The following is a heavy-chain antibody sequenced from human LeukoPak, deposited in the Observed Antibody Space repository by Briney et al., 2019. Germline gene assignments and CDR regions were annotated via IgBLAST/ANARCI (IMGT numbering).Heavy chain of an antibody. J-gene: IGHJ4*02. D-gene: IGHD5-24*01. CDR3: VRTDRDGHNHVRFDY. CDR2: IYYSGST. V-gene: IGHV4-39*07. CDR1: GGSISSSSYY. Sequence: PSETLSLTCTVSGGSISSSSYYWGWIRQPSGKGLEWIGSIYYSGSTYYNPSLKSRVTISVDTSKNQFSLKLSSVTAADTAMYYCVRTDRDGHNHVRFDYWGQGTLVTVSS.